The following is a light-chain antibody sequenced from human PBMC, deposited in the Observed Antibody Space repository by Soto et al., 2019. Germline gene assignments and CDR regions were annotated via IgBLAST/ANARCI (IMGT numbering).Light chain of an antibody. CDR2: GAS. CDR1: QSVSSN. J-gene: IGKJ1*01. Sequence: EIVMTHSPVTLAVSPREIATVSCRASQSVSSNLAWYQQKPGQAPRLLILGASTRATGIPARFSRSGSGTEFTLTISSLQSKDFAVYYCQQYNNWPQRFGQGTKVDIK. V-gene: IGKV3-15*01. CDR3: QQYNNWPQR.